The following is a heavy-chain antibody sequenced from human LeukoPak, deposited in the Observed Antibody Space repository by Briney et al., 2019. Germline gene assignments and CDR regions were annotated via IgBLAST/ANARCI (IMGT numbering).Heavy chain of an antibody. CDR3: ARDLPLGVAPARLTYYGMDV. Sequence: TGGSLRLSCAASGFTFSSYSMNWVRQAPGKGLEWVSSISSSSSYIYYADSVKGRFTISRDNAKNSLYLQMNSLRAEDTAVYYCARDLPLGVAPARLTYYGMDVWGQGTTVTVSS. CDR2: ISSSSSYI. CDR1: GFTFSSYS. D-gene: IGHD2-2*01. J-gene: IGHJ6*02. V-gene: IGHV3-21*01.